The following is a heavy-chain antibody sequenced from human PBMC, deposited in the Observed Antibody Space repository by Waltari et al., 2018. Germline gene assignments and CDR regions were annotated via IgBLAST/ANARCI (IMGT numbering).Heavy chain of an antibody. CDR3: ARGGTYCGGDCPVDY. Sequence: QLQLQESGPGLVKPSETLSLTCTVSVGSIRSSRYYWGWIRQPPGKGLEWIGSIYYSGSTYYNPSLKSRVTISVDTSKNQFSLKLSSVTAADTAVYYCARGGTYCGGDCPVDYWGQGTLVTVSS. CDR1: VGSIRSSRYY. V-gene: IGHV4-39*07. J-gene: IGHJ4*02. CDR2: IYYSGST. D-gene: IGHD2-21*01.